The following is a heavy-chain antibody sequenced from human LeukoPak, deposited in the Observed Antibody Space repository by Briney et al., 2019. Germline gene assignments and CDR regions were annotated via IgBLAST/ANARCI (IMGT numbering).Heavy chain of an antibody. J-gene: IGHJ4*02. CDR3: VRKTEWFGPRFDY. D-gene: IGHD3-10*01. CDR1: GFTFSSHA. CDR2: ISSNGGST. V-gene: IGHV3-64D*06. Sequence: GGSLRLSCSASGFTFSSHAMHWVRQAPGKGLEYVSAISSNGGSTYYADSVKGRFTISRDNSKNTLYLQMSSLRAEDTAVYYCVRKTEWFGPRFDYWGQGTLVTVSS.